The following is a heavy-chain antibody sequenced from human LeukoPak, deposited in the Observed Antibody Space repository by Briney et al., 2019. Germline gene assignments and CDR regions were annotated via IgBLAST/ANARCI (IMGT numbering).Heavy chain of an antibody. J-gene: IGHJ4*02. D-gene: IGHD5-24*01. V-gene: IGHV4-4*07. CDR2: IYTSGST. CDR3: ARRRDGYNYDY. Sequence: SETLSLTCSVSGGSITGYYWSWIRQPAGKGLEWIGRIYTSGSTNYNPSLQSRVTISVDMSKNQFSLRLSSVTAADTAVYYCARRRDGYNYDYWGQGTLVTVSS. CDR1: GGSITGYY.